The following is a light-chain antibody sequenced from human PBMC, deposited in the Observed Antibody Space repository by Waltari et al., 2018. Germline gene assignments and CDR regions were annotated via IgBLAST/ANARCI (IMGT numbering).Light chain of an antibody. J-gene: IGLJ2*01. CDR3: CSYAGSYTVV. CDR2: DVS. V-gene: IGLV2-11*01. Sequence: QSALTQPRSVSGSPGQSVTISCTGTSSDVGGYNYVSWYHQHPGKAPKLMIYDVSKRPSGVAVRFSGSKSGNTASLTISGRQAEDEADYYCCSYAGSYTVVFGGGTKLTVL. CDR1: SSDVGGYNY.